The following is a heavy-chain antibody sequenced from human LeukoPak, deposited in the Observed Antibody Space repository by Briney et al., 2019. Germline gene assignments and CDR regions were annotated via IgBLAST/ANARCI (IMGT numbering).Heavy chain of an antibody. D-gene: IGHD2/OR15-2a*01. CDR1: GYTFTSYG. V-gene: IGHV1-18*01. CDR2: ISAYNGNT. CDR3: ARRIAPHNWFDP. J-gene: IGHJ5*02. Sequence: ASVKVSCKASGYTFTSYGISWVRQAPGRGLEWMGWISAYNGNTNYAQKLQGRVTMTTDTSTSTAYMELRSLRSDDTAVYYCARRIAPHNWFDPWGQGTLVTVSS.